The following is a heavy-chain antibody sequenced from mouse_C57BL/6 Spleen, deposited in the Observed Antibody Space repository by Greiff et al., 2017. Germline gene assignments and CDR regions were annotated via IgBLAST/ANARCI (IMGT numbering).Heavy chain of an antibody. Sequence: VQLQESGGGLVQPGGSLSLSCAASGFTFTDYYMSWVRQPPGKALAWLGFIRNTANGYPTEYSASVKGRFTISRDNSQSILYLQMNALRAEDSATYYCASLQLGANDCDDWGQGTTRTVSS. V-gene: IGHV7-3*01. CDR3: ASLQLGANDCDD. J-gene: IGHJ2*01. CDR2: IRNTANGYPT. CDR1: GFTFTDYY. D-gene: IGHD4-1*02.